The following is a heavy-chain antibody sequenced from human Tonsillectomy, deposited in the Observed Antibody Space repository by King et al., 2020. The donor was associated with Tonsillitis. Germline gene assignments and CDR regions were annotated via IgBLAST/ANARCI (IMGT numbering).Heavy chain of an antibody. CDR3: ARPRNYGGFSDFDY. V-gene: IGHV1-18*01. CDR1: GYTFTSYG. D-gene: IGHD4-23*01. Sequence: QLVQSGGEVKKPGASVKVYCKASGYTFTSYGINWVRQAPGQGPEWMGWISGYNGKTNYAEKFRGRGTMTTDTSTGTAYMGLRSLRSDDTAVYYCARPRNYGGFSDFDYWGQGTLVTVSS. J-gene: IGHJ4*02. CDR2: ISGYNGKT.